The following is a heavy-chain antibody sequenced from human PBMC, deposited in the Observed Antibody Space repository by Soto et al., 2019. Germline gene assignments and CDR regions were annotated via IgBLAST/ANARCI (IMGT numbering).Heavy chain of an antibody. CDR3: ARDLWGYGDYPHYFVY. D-gene: IGHD4-17*01. V-gene: IGHV1-2*02. CDR1: GYTFTCYY. J-gene: IGHJ4*02. Sequence: XSVKVSCKASGYTFTCYYMHWVRQAPGQGLEWMGWINPNSGGTNYAQKFQGRVTMTRDTSISTAYMELSRLRSDDTAVYYCARDLWGYGDYPHYFVYWGQGSLVTVSS. CDR2: INPNSGGT.